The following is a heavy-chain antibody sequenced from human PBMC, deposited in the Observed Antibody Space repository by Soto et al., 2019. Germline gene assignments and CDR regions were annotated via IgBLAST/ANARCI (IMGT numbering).Heavy chain of an antibody. CDR1: GYTFTGYY. D-gene: IGHD6-13*01. Sequence: ASVKVSCKASGYTFTGYYMHWVRQAPGQGLEWMGWINPNSGGTNYAQKFQGRVTMTRDTSISTAYMELSRLRSDDTAVYYCARIWRQQLHYYYYYGMDVWGQGTTVPVSS. V-gene: IGHV1-2*02. CDR3: ARIWRQQLHYYYYYGMDV. J-gene: IGHJ6*02. CDR2: INPNSGGT.